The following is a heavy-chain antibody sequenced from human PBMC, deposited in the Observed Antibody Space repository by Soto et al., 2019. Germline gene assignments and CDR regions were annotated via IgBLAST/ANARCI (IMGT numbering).Heavy chain of an antibody. V-gene: IGHV4-30-2*01. CDR1: GGSISSGGYS. J-gene: IGHJ5*02. D-gene: IGHD1-7*01. CDR3: ARAILELRGNWFDP. CDR2: IYHSGST. Sequence: SSETLSLTCAVSGGSISSGGYSWSWIRQPPGKGLEWIGYIYHSGSTYYNPSLKSRVTISVDRSKNQFSLKLSSVTAADKAVYYCARAILELRGNWFDPWGQGTLVTVSS.